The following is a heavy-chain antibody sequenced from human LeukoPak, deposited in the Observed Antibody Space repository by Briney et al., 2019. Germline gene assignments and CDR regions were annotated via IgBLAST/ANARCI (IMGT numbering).Heavy chain of an antibody. CDR1: GGTFSSYA. D-gene: IGHD1-26*01. CDR3: ARDKVGATRGEYFQH. J-gene: IGHJ1*01. CDR2: IIPILGIA. V-gene: IGHV1-69*04. Sequence: GASVKVSCKASGGTFSSYAISWVRQAPGQGLEWMGRIIPILGIANYAQKFQGRVTITADKSTSTAYMELSSLRSEDTAVYYCARDKVGATRGEYFQHWGQGTLVTVSS.